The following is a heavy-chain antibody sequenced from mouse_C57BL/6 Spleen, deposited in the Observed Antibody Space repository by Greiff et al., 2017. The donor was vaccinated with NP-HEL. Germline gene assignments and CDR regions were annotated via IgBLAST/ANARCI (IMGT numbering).Heavy chain of an antibody. CDR2: IDPSDSYT. J-gene: IGHJ2*01. V-gene: IGHV1-69*01. CDR1: GYTFTSYW. D-gene: IGHD1-3*01. CDR3: ARGPHFGYFDY. Sequence: QVQLQQSGAELVMPGASVKLSCKASGYTFTSYWMHWVKQRPGQGLEWIGEIDPSDSYTNYNQKFKGKSTLTVDKSSSTAYMQLSSLTSEDSAVYYCARGPHFGYFDYWGQGTTLTVSS.